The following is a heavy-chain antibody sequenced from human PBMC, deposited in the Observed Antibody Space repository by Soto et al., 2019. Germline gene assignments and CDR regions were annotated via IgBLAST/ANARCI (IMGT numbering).Heavy chain of an antibody. V-gene: IGHV4-59*12. Sequence: SETLSLTCSVSGGTISSYYWSWIRQPPGKGLEWIGYIYSRGTTSYNPSLKSRATILVDTSKNQFSLRLTSVTATDTAVYYCATGRISRGLDVWGQGTTVTVSS. J-gene: IGHJ6*02. CDR3: ATGRISRGLDV. CDR1: GGTISSYY. CDR2: IYSRGTT.